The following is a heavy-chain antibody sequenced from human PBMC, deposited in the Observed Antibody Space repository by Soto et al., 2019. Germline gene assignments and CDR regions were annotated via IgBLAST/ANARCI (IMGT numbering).Heavy chain of an antibody. V-gene: IGHV3-30*19. J-gene: IGHJ4*02. CDR1: GFTFSSYG. CDR2: IWYDGSNK. D-gene: IGHD5-18*01. CDR3: ARDPVDTAMVIGFDY. Sequence: GGSLRLSCAASGFTFSSYGMHWVRQAPGKGLEWVAVIWYDGSNKYYADSVKGRFTISRDNSKNTLYLQMNSLRAEDTAVYYCARDPVDTAMVIGFDYWGQGTLVTVSS.